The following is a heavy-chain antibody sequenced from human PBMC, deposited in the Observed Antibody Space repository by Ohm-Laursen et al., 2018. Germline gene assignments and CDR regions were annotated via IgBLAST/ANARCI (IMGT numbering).Heavy chain of an antibody. J-gene: IGHJ5*02. Sequence: ASVKASCNASGYTFTSYDINWVRQAAGQGLEWMGWTIPNSGNTGYAQKIQGRVTMTRNTSISTAYMELSGLRSEDTAVYYCARGVGSMVRGCVINFNSWLDPWGQGTLVTVSS. D-gene: IGHD3-10*01. V-gene: IGHV1-8*01. CDR2: TIPNSGNT. CDR3: ARGVGSMVRGCVINFNSWLDP. CDR1: GYTFTSYD.